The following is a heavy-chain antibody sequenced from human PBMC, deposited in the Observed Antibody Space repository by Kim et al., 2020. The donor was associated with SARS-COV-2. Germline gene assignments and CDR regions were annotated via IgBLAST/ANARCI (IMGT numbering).Heavy chain of an antibody. D-gene: IGHD3-16*02. J-gene: IGHJ4*02. CDR1: GLTFTNYW. Sequence: GGSLRLSCVASGLTFTNYWMQWVRQVPGKGLVWLSHLNSDATATHYAGSVKGRFTISRDNAKNTVYLQMNSLRVEDTAVYYCAAGNYQIYWGQGTPVTVST. CDR2: LNSDATAT. CDR3: AAGNYQIY. V-gene: IGHV3-74*01.